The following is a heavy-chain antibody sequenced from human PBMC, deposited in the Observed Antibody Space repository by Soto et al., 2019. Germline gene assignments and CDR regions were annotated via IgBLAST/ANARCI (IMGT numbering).Heavy chain of an antibody. Sequence: EVQLLESGGGLVQPGGSLRLSCAASGFTFSSYAMRWVRQAPVKGLEWVSAISGSGDGTYYADSVKGRFTISRDNSKNTLYLQMNSLRAEDTAVYYCARRGSGSYYDYWCQGTLVTVSS. J-gene: IGHJ4*02. CDR1: GFTFSSYA. V-gene: IGHV3-23*01. D-gene: IGHD1-26*01. CDR2: ISGSGDGT. CDR3: ARRGSGSYYDY.